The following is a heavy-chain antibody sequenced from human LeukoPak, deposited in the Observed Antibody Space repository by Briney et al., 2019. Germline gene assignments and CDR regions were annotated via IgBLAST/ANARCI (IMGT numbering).Heavy chain of an antibody. J-gene: IGHJ5*02. D-gene: IGHD2-21*02. Sequence: SETLSLTCTVSGGSITGHYWTWIRQSPGKGLDGMGFVYDNGSTNYNSSLQSRVTMSVDTSTNQLSLKMTSVTAADTAIYYCARVFRGVVTSNWFDPWGQGTLVTVSS. CDR2: VYDNGST. V-gene: IGHV4-59*11. CDR1: GGSITGHY. CDR3: ARVFRGVVTSNWFDP.